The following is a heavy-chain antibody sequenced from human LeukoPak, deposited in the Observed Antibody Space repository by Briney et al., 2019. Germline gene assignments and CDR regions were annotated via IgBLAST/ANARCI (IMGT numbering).Heavy chain of an antibody. V-gene: IGHV1-18*01. CDR2: ISAYNGNT. D-gene: IGHD3-3*01. Sequence: ASVKVSCKASGYTFTSYGISWVRQAPGQGLEWMGWISAYNGNTNYAQKLQGRVTMTTDTSTSTAYMELRSLRSDDTAVYYCARDGDDFWSGYSNWFDPWGQGTLVTVSS. J-gene: IGHJ5*02. CDR1: GYTFTSYG. CDR3: ARDGDDFWSGYSNWFDP.